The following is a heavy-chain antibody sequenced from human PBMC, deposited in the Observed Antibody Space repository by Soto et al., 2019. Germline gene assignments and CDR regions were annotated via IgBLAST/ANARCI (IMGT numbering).Heavy chain of an antibody. J-gene: IGHJ3*02. Sequence: SGTLPLSCTHYCGPISSYCRSWGRQPPGKGLAWIGNTYSSWSTNYNPCLQCRVNISLHTSQDQISLKLSSVTAADTAVYYCARDSRNWNEAVYAFDIWGQGTMVTVSS. D-gene: IGHD1-1*01. CDR2: TYSSWST. CDR3: ARDSRNWNEAVYAFDI. V-gene: IGHV4-59*01. CDR1: CGPISSYC.